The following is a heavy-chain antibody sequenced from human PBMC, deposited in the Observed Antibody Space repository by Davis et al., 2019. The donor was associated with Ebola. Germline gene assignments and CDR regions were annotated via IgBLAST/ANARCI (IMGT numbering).Heavy chain of an antibody. Sequence: SETLSLTCAVYGGSFSGYYWSWIRQPPGKGLEWIGEINHSGSTNYNPSLKSRVTISVDTSKNQFSLKLSSVTAADTAVYYCARAGYSYGDHYGMDVWGQGTTVTVSS. V-gene: IGHV4-34*01. CDR1: GGSFSGYY. CDR2: INHSGST. J-gene: IGHJ6*02. CDR3: ARAGYSYGDHYGMDV. D-gene: IGHD5-18*01.